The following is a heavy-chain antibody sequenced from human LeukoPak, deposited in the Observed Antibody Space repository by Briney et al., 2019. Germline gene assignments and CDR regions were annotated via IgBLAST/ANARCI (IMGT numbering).Heavy chain of an antibody. CDR2: IYHSGST. CDR3: ARVPFKPKYSSSEPAQFDC. V-gene: IGHV4-30-2*01. CDR1: GGSISSGGYY. D-gene: IGHD6-6*01. Sequence: SETLSLTCTVSGGSISSGGYYWSWIRQPPGKGLEWIGYIYHSGSTYYNPSLKSRVTISVDRSKNQFSLKLSSVTAADTAVYYCARVPFKPKYSSSEPAQFDCWGQGTLVTVSS. J-gene: IGHJ4*02.